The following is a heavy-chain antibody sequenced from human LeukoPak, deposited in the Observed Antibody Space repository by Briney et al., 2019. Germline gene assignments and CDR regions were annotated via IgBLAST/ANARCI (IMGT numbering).Heavy chain of an antibody. D-gene: IGHD3-10*01. V-gene: IGHV3-23*01. CDR2: ISGSGDST. J-gene: IGHJ1*01. CDR3: ARDQGYYGSGSYKEYFQH. Sequence: GGSLRLSCAASGFTFSSYAMTWVRQAPGKGLEWVSAISGSGDSTYYADSVKGRFTTSRDNPKNTLYLQMNSLRAEDTAVYYCARDQGYYGSGSYKEYFQHWGQGTLVTVSS. CDR1: GFTFSSYA.